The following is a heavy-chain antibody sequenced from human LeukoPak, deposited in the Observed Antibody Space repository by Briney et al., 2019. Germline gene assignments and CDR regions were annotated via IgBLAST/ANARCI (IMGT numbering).Heavy chain of an antibody. D-gene: IGHD3-16*01. CDR2: ISGSTGDT. V-gene: IGHV1-18*01. CDR3: AIGSDGYLFVF. J-gene: IGHJ4*02. Sequence: GASVKVSCKASGYSFVLYGISWVRQAPGEGPEWMGWISGSTGDTNYAQKFQGRVAMTRDTSISTAYMELSSLRSDDTAMYFCAIGSDGYLFVFWGQGTLVTVPS. CDR1: GYSFVLYG.